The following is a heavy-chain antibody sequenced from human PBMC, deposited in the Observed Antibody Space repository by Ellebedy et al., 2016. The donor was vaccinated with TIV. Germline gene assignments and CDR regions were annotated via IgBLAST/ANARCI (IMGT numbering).Heavy chain of an antibody. V-gene: IGHV1-2*02. Sequence: ASVKVSCXASGYTFTGYYMHWVRQAPGQGLEWMGWINPNSGGTNYAQKFQGRVTMTRDTSISTAYMELSRLRSDDTAVYYCAHMAAAGDDAFDIWGQGTMVTVSS. CDR2: INPNSGGT. CDR1: GYTFTGYY. J-gene: IGHJ3*02. D-gene: IGHD6-13*01. CDR3: AHMAAAGDDAFDI.